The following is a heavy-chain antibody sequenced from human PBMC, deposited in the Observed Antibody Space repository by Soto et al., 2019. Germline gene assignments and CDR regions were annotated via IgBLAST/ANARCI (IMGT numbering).Heavy chain of an antibody. V-gene: IGHV2-5*01. Sequence: SGPTLVNPTQTLALTCTFSGFSLTTSGVGVGWIRQPPGQALEWLALIFWTDNKRYSPSLKNRLTITKDTSKTQVILTLTNVDPADTATYYCAHYSGYDWGSYYGLDVWGQGTTVTV. D-gene: IGHD5-12*01. CDR1: GFSLTTSGVG. J-gene: IGHJ6*02. CDR2: IFWTDNK. CDR3: AHYSGYDWGSYYGLDV.